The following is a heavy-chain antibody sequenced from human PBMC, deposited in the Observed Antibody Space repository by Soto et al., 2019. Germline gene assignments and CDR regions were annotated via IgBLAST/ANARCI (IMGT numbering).Heavy chain of an antibody. J-gene: IGHJ3*02. D-gene: IGHD3-22*01. Sequence: GESLKISCKGSGYSFTSYWISWVRQVPGKGLEWMGRIDPSDSYTNYSPSFQGHVTISADKSISTAYLQWSSLKASDTAMYYCARPRVYDSSGYPSDAFDIWGQGTMVTVSS. CDR3: ARPRVYDSSGYPSDAFDI. V-gene: IGHV5-10-1*01. CDR1: GYSFTSYW. CDR2: IDPSDSYT.